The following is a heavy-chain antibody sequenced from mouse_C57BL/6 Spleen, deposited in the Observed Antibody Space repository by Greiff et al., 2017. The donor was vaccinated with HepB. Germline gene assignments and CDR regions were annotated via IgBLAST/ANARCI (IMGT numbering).Heavy chain of an antibody. CDR3: ARSATVVATGYFDV. CDR2: IYPGDGDT. V-gene: IGHV1-80*01. Sequence: VQLQQSGAEPVKPGASVKISCKASGYAFSSYWMNWVKQRPGKGLEWIGQIYPGDGDTNYNGKFKGKATLTADKSSSTAYMQLSSLTSEDSAVYFGARSATVVATGYFDVWGTGTTVTVSS. CDR1: GYAFSSYW. D-gene: IGHD1-1*01. J-gene: IGHJ1*03.